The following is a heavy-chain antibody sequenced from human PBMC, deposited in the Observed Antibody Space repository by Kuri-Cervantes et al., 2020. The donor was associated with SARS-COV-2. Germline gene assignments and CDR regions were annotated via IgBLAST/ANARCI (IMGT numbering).Heavy chain of an antibody. CDR3: ARLGAARKSYYYYYMDV. CDR1: GFTFSSYA. CDR2: ISGSGGST. Sequence: GESLKISCAASGFTFSSYAMSWVRQAPGKGLEWVSAISGSGGSTYYEDSVKGRFTISRDNSKNTLYLQMNSLRAEDTAVYYCARLGAARKSYYYYYMDVWGKGTTVTVSS. V-gene: IGHV3-23*01. J-gene: IGHJ6*03. D-gene: IGHD6-13*01.